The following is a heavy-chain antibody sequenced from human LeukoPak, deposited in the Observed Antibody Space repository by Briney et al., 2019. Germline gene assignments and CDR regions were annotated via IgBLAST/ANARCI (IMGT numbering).Heavy chain of an antibody. CDR2: ISGSGSAT. CDR3: ARSSGWYG. D-gene: IGHD6-19*01. CDR1: GFTFSGYV. V-gene: IGHV3-48*01. Sequence: TGGSMRLSCAASGFTFSGYVMTWVCQAPGKGLEWVSYISGSGSATSYADSVEGRFTISRDNAKNSLYLQMNSLRAEDTAVYYCARSSGWYGWGQGTLVTVSS. J-gene: IGHJ4*02.